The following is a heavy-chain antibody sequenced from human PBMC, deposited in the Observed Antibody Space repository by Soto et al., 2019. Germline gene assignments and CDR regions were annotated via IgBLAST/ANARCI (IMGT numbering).Heavy chain of an antibody. CDR2: IIPIFGTA. Sequence: SGKVCCNASGGTFSSSAISWVRQAPGQGLEWMGGIIPIFGTANYAQKFQGSVTITAVESTSTAYMELSSLRSEDTAVYYCALRYGSGLCVAFDIRGEVTIVTVSS. D-gene: IGHD3-10*01. CDR3: ALRYGSGLCVAFDI. CDR1: GGTFSSSA. J-gene: IGHJ3*02. V-gene: IGHV1-69*01.